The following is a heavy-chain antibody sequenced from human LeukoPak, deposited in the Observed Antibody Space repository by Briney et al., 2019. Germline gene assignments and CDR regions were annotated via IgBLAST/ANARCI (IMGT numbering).Heavy chain of an antibody. J-gene: IGHJ1*01. CDR3: ARGYYDFWSGYYLAAEHFQH. CDR2: INHSGST. CDR1: GGSFSGYY. D-gene: IGHD3-3*01. Sequence: SETLSLTCAVYGGSFSGYYWSWIRQPPGKGLEWIGEINHSGSTNYNPSLKSRVTISVDTSKNQFSLKLSSVTAADTAVYYCARGYYDFWSGYYLAAEHFQHWGQGTLVTVSS. V-gene: IGHV4-34*01.